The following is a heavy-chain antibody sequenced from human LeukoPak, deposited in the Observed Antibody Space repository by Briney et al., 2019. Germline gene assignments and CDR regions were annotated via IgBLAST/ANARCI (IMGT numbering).Heavy chain of an antibody. CDR1: GGTFSSYA. V-gene: IGHV1-69*05. J-gene: IGHJ6*04. D-gene: IGHD5-18*01. CDR3: ATRTKQLWLAGPPVDV. CDR2: IIPIFGTA. Sequence: SVKVSCKASGGTFSSYAISWVRQAPGQGPEWMGGIIPIFGTANYAQKFQGRVTITTDESTSTAYMELSSLRSEDTAVYYCATRTKQLWLAGPPVDVWGKGTTVTVSS.